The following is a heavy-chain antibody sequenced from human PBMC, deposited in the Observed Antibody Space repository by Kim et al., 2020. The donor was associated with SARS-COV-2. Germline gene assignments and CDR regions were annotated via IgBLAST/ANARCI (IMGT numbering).Heavy chain of an antibody. CDR2: IDPSDSYT. J-gene: IGHJ5*02. CDR3: ARHCSSTSCYVIGGSDTIDP. CDR1: GYSFTSYW. V-gene: IGHV5-10-1*01. D-gene: IGHD2-2*01. Sequence: GESLKISCKGSGYSFTSYWISWVRQMPGKGLEWMGRIDPSDSYTNYSPSFQGHVTISADKSISTAYLQWSSLKASDTAMYYCARHCSSTSCYVIGGSDTIDPWGQGTLVTVSS.